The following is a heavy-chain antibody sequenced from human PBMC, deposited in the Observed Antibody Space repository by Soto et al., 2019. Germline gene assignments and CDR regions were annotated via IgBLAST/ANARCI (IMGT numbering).Heavy chain of an antibody. D-gene: IGHD5-12*01. V-gene: IGHV1-69*01. CDR2: IIPIFGTA. Sequence: QVQLVQSGAEVKKPGSSVKVSCKASGGTFSSYAISWVRQAPGQGLEWMGGIIPIFGTANYAQKFQGRVTSTADESTSTAYMELSSLRSEDTAVYYCASTPRDGYDKYYFDYWGQGTLVTVSS. J-gene: IGHJ4*02. CDR3: ASTPRDGYDKYYFDY. CDR1: GGTFSSYA.